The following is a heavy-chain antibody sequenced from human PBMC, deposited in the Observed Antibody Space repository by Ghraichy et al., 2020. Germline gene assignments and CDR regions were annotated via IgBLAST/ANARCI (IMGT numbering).Heavy chain of an antibody. J-gene: IGHJ6*02. CDR1: GGSFSGYY. D-gene: IGHD3-10*01. V-gene: IGHV4-34*01. Sequence: ESLNISCAVYGGSFSGYYWSWIRQPPGKGLEWIGEINHSGSTNYNPSLKSRVTISVDTSKNQFSLKLSSVTAADTAVYYCARSVGYGSGSYSQYYYYYGMDVWGQGTTVTVSS. CDR3: ARSVGYGSGSYSQYYYYYGMDV. CDR2: INHSGST.